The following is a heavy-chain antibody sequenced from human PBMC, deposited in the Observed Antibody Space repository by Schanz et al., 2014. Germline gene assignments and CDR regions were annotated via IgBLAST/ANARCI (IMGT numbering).Heavy chain of an antibody. J-gene: IGHJ6*02. Sequence: EVQLVESGGGLVQPGGSLRLSCAASGFTFSTYWMHWVRQAPGKGLVWVSHINSDGTTTTYADSVKGRFTISRDNSKDTLYLQMSGLTPEDTAVYYGARDNRQCSGPCSGGSCHPCGMDVWGQGTTXIVSS. CDR1: GFTFSTYW. CDR2: INSDGTTT. V-gene: IGHV3-74*01. D-gene: IGHD2-15*01. CDR3: ARDNRQCSGPCSGGSCHPCGMDV.